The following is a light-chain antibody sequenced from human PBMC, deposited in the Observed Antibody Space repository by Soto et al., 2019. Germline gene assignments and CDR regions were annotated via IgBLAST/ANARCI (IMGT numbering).Light chain of an antibody. CDR3: SSYTSSSTYV. CDR1: SSDVGGYNY. CDR2: EVS. J-gene: IGLJ1*01. Sequence: QSALTQPASVSGSPGQSITISCTGTSSDVGGYNYVSWYQQHPGKAPKLMIYEVSNRPSGVSNRFSGSKSDNTASLTISGLQPEDEADYYCSSYTSSSTYVFGTGTQLTVL. V-gene: IGLV2-14*01.